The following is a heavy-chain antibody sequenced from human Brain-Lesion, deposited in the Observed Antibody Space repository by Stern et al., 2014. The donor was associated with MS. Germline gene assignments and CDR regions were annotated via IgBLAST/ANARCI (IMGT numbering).Heavy chain of an antibody. Sequence: EVQLLESGGGLVQPGGSLRLSCAASGFPFSNYWMHWVRQAPGKGLVWVSRVNNDGRRTSYADSVKGRFTMSRDNAKNTLYLQMNSLRVEDTAIYYCARGERWFDSWGQGTLVTVSS. V-gene: IGHV3-74*01. CDR1: GFPFSNYW. CDR3: ARGERWFDS. CDR2: VNNDGRRT. J-gene: IGHJ5*01.